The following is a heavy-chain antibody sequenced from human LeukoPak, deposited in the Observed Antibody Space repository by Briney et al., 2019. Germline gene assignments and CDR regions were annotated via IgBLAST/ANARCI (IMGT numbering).Heavy chain of an antibody. D-gene: IGHD3-3*01. CDR2: INHSGST. Sequence: SETLSLTCAVYGGSFSGYYWSWIRQPPGKGLEWIGEINHSGSTNYNPSLKSRVTISVDTSKNQFSLKLSSVTAADTAVYYCARTSTIFGVVIISPEYYYGMDVWGQGTTVTVSS. CDR3: ARTSTIFGVVIISPEYYYGMDV. V-gene: IGHV4-34*01. J-gene: IGHJ6*02. CDR1: GGSFSGYY.